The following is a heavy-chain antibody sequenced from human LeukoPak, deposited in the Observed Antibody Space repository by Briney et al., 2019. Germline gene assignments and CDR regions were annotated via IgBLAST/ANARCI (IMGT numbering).Heavy chain of an antibody. CDR1: GFTFSSYG. D-gene: IGHD3-22*01. V-gene: IGHV3-30*02. J-gene: IGHJ6*03. Sequence: GGSLRLSCAASGFTFSSYGMHWVRQAPGKGLEWVAFIRYDGSNKYYADSVKGRFTISRDNSKNTLYLQMNSLRAEDTAVYYCAKDHPYYYDSSGYRYSGYYMDVWGKGTTVTISS. CDR3: AKDHPYYYDSSGYRYSGYYMDV. CDR2: IRYDGSNK.